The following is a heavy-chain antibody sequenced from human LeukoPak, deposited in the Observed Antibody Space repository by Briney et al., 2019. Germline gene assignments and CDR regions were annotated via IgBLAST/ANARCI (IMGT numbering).Heavy chain of an antibody. CDR3: ARGREYYYDSSGPAADAFDI. J-gene: IGHJ3*02. CDR1: GGSISTSSYY. CDR2: IFYSGST. V-gene: IGHV4-39*07. Sequence: SETLSLTCTVSGGSISTSSYYWGWVRQPLGKGLEWIGNIFYSGSTYYSPSLKSRVTISLDTSRNQFSLKLNSVTAADTAVYYCARGREYYYDSSGPAADAFDIWGQGTMVTVSS. D-gene: IGHD3-22*01.